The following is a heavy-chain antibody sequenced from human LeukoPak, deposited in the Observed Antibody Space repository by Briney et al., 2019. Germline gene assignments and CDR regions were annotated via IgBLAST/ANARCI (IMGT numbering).Heavy chain of an antibody. Sequence: PGGSLRLSCAASGFTFSSCAMSWVRQAPGKGLEWVSGISGRDGSTYYADSVKGRFTISRDISKNTLYLQMNSLRAEDMAVYYCAKDGGQGADYWGQGTLVTVSS. CDR2: ISGRDGST. J-gene: IGHJ4*02. CDR1: GFTFSSCA. V-gene: IGHV3-23*01. D-gene: IGHD3-16*01. CDR3: AKDGGQGADY.